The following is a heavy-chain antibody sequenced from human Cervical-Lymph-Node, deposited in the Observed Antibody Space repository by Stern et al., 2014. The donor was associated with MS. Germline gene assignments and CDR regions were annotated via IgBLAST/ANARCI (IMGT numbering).Heavy chain of an antibody. V-gene: IGHV1-69*01. CDR3: ARLGSGYDSSYLDF. J-gene: IGHJ4*02. Sequence: VQLEESGSEAKKPGSSVKVSCKVSGGTFSTYKISWVRQAPGQGLEWMWAIIPIFGTADYAQKFQDRVTIIADESTSEVHMELISLRSEGTGVYYCARLGSGYDSSYLDFWGQGTLVTVSS. CDR1: GGTFSTYK. CDR2: IIPIFGTA. D-gene: IGHD5-12*01.